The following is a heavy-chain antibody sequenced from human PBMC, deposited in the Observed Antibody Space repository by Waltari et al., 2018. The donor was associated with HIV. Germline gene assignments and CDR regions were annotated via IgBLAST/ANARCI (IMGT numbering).Heavy chain of an antibody. J-gene: IGHJ4*02. CDR1: GFPLSTYV. Sequence: QVHLVESGGGVAQPGRSLRLSCAASGFPLSTYVMHRVRKAPGKGLEWVADISYDGSDKYHADSVKGRFTISRDNSRNTLYLQMNSLRPEDTAVYFCAREFYYDSTGYNSGFDYWGQGTLVTVSS. D-gene: IGHD3-22*01. V-gene: IGHV3-30*04. CDR2: ISYDGSDK. CDR3: AREFYYDSTGYNSGFDY.